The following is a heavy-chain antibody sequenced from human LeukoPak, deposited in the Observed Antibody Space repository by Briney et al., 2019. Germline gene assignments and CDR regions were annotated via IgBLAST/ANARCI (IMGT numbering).Heavy chain of an antibody. D-gene: IGHD5-18*01. CDR1: GYTFSDYY. Sequence: ASVKVSCKTSGYTFSDYYIHWIRQAPGQGLEWMGWMNPNSGNTGYAQKFQGRVAMTRNTSITTAYMELSSLRSEDTAVYYCARGLGRTAMVTRGGVRFDYWGQGTLVTVSS. CDR2: MNPNSGNT. V-gene: IGHV1-8*02. CDR3: ARGLGRTAMVTRGGVRFDY. J-gene: IGHJ4*02.